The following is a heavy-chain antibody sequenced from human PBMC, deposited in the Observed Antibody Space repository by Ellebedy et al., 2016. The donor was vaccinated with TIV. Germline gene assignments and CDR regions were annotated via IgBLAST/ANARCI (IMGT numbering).Heavy chain of an antibody. CDR2: IKEDGSEK. D-gene: IGHD3-22*01. CDR1: GFTFSSYY. J-gene: IGHJ6*02. Sequence: GESLKISXVVSGFTFSSYYMSWVRQAPEKGLEWVANIKEDGSEKYYVDSVKGRFTISRDNAKNSLYLQMNSLRAEDTAVYYCARDLGYDSSGWAGGGYYYYGMDVWGQGTTVTVSS. V-gene: IGHV3-7*01. CDR3: ARDLGYDSSGWAGGGYYYYGMDV.